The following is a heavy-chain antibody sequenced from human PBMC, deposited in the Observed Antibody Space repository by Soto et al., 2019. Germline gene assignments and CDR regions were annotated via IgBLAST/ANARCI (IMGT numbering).Heavy chain of an antibody. CDR3: AHRPNWGINGLGA. J-gene: IGHJ6*02. CDR1: GFSLNTGGGG. Sequence: QITLKESGPTRVKPTQTLTLTCTLSGFSLNTGGGGVVWIRQPPGKALEWLALIYWNDDKRYSPSLKNRLTITKDTSRNQVVHTMTNMAPDDSGTYYCAHRPNWGINGLGAWGQETTVTVSS. CDR2: IYWNDDK. D-gene: IGHD7-27*01. V-gene: IGHV2-5*01.